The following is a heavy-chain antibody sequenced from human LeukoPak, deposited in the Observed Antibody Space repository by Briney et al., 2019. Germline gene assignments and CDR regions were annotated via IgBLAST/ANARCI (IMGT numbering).Heavy chain of an antibody. CDR1: GGSFSGYY. CDR2: INHSGST. V-gene: IGHV4-34*01. CDR3: ASHIGAFDI. D-gene: IGHD2-21*01. Sequence: SETLSLTCAVYGGSFSGYYWSWIRQPPGKGLEWIGEINHSGSTNYNPSLKSRVTISVDTSKNQFSLKPSSVTAADTAVYYCASHIGAFDIWGQGTMVTVSS. J-gene: IGHJ3*02.